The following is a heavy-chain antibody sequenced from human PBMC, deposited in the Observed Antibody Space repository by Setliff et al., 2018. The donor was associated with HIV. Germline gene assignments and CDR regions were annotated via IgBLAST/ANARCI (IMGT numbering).Heavy chain of an antibody. J-gene: IGHJ4*02. CDR3: ARDLSPGITAPLDC. CDR2: ISGSSAYI. V-gene: IGHV3-21*01. CDR1: GFIFRSCN. Sequence: PGGSLRLSCAASGFIFRSCNINWVRQAPGKGLEWTSSISGSSAYIYYADSVKGRFTISRGNAKNSLYLQMNSLRAEDTAVYYCARDLSPGITAPLDCWGQGTLVTVSS. D-gene: IGHD6-13*01.